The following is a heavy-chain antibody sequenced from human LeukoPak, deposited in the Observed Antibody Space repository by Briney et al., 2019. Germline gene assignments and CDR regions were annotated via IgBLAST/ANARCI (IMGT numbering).Heavy chain of an antibody. CDR1: GGSISSYY. CDR3: VRDSSSGGAFDI. CDR2: LYYSGST. D-gene: IGHD3-10*01. V-gene: IGHV4-59*01. Sequence: SETLSLTCTVSGGSISSYYWSWIRQPPGKGLEWIGYLYYSGSTNYNPSLKSRVTISVDTSKNQFSLKLSSVTAADTAVYYCVRDSSSGGAFDIWGQGTMVTVSS. J-gene: IGHJ3*02.